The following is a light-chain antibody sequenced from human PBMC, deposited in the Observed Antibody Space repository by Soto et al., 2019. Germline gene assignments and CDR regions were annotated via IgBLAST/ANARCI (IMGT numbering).Light chain of an antibody. CDR2: GAS. V-gene: IGKV3-15*01. CDR1: QSVSSN. Sequence: EIVMTQSPATLSVSPGERATLSCRASQSVSSNLAWYQQKPGQAPRLLIYGASTRATGIPARFSGSGSGTEFTLTISSLHSEYFSVYYYQQYNNWHPWTFGQGTKVEIK. CDR3: QQYNNWHPWT. J-gene: IGKJ1*01.